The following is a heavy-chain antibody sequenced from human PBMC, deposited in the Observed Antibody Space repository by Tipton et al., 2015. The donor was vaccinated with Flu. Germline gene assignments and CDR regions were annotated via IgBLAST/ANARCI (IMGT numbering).Heavy chain of an antibody. J-gene: IGHJ4*02. CDR1: GFTFDDYA. D-gene: IGHD6-13*01. V-gene: IGHV3-9*01. CDR2: ISWNSGSI. CDR3: AKDTGSSSWSYFDY. Sequence: SLRLSCAASGFTFDDYAMHWVRQAPGKGLEWVSGISWNSGSIGYADSVKGRFTISRDNAKNSLYLQMNSLRAEDTALYYCAKDTGSSSWSYFDYWGRGTLVTVSS.